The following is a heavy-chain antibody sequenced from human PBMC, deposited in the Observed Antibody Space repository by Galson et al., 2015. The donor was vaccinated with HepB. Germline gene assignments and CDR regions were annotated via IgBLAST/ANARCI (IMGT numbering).Heavy chain of an antibody. Sequence: QSGAEVKKPGESLKISCKGSGYSFNNYWIGWVRQMPGKGLEWMGIIHPGDSDTRFSPSFQGQVTISADKSITTAYLRWSSLKASDTAVYYCARRAAVGGYYFDYWGQGTLVTVSS. CDR1: GYSFNNYW. V-gene: IGHV5-51*01. D-gene: IGHD6-19*01. CDR2: IHPGDSDT. CDR3: ARRAAVGGYYFDY. J-gene: IGHJ4*02.